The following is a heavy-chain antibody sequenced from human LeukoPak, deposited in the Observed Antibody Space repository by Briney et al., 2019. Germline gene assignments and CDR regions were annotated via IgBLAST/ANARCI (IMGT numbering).Heavy chain of an antibody. CDR2: IYHSGST. V-gene: IGHV4-38-2*02. Sequence: KPSETLSLTCTVSGYSISSGYYWGWIRQPPGKGLKWIGSIYHSGSTYYNPSLKSRVTISVDTSKNQFSLKLSSVTAADTAVYYCARSPVRCTSTTCFGFYFDCWGQGTLVTVSS. CDR3: ARSPVRCTSTTCFGFYFDC. D-gene: IGHD2-2*01. J-gene: IGHJ4*02. CDR1: GYSISSGYY.